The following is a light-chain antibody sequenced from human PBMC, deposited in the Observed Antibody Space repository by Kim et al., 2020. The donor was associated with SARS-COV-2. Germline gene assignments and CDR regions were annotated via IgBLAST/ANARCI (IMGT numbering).Light chain of an antibody. CDR1: QSVGSNY. Sequence: EIVLTQSPGTLSLSPGERATLSFRASQSVGSNYLAWFQQKPGQAPRLLIYGASSRATGIPDRFSGSGSGTDFTLTISRLEPEDFAVYYCQQYGSSPRTFGQGTKLEI. V-gene: IGKV3-20*01. J-gene: IGKJ2*01. CDR2: GAS. CDR3: QQYGSSPRT.